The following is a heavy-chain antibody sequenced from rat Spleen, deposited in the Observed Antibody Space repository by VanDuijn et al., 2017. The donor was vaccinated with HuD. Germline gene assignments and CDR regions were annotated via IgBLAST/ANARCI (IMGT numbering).Heavy chain of an antibody. V-gene: IGHV5-27*01. CDR3: VRQDTSGYSNWFAY. CDR2: ITTGGGGT. J-gene: IGHJ3*01. Sequence: EVQLVESGGGLVQPGRSLKLSCAASGFTFSNYYMAWVRQTPTKGLEWVAYITTGGGGTYYRDSVKGRFTVSRENTERTLYLLVDSLRSEDTATYYCVRQDTSGYSNWFAYWGQGTLVTVSS. D-gene: IGHD4-3*01. CDR1: GFTFSNYY.